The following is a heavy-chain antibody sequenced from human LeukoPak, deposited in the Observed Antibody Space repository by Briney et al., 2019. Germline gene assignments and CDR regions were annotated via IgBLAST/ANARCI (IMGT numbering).Heavy chain of an antibody. Sequence: ASVKVSCKASGYTFTGYYMHWVRQAPGQGLEWMGGIIPIFGTANYAQKFQGRVTITADESTSTAYMELSSLRSEDTAVYYCARGRSMVRGVNYFDYWGQGTLVTVSS. CDR1: GYTFTGYY. V-gene: IGHV1-69*13. CDR3: ARGRSMVRGVNYFDY. J-gene: IGHJ4*02. CDR2: IIPIFGTA. D-gene: IGHD3-10*01.